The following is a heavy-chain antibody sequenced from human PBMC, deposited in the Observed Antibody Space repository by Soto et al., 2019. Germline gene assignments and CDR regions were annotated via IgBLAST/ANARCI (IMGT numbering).Heavy chain of an antibody. CDR3: ASDSLLYYYDSSGYHSY. D-gene: IGHD3-22*01. CDR1: GYTFTGYY. J-gene: IGHJ4*02. V-gene: IGHV1-2*02. CDR2: INPNSGGT. Sequence: ASVKVSCKASGYTFTGYYMHWVRQAPGQGLEWMGWINPNSGGTNYAQKFQGRVTMTRDTSISTAYMELSRLRSDDTAVYYCASDSLLYYYDSSGYHSYWGQGTLVTVS.